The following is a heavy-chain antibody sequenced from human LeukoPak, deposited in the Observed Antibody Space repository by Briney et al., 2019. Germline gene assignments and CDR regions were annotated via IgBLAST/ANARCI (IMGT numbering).Heavy chain of an antibody. CDR1: GDSISTNDYF. CDR3: ARDPLTVIHLSPYYFDY. Sequence: SETLSLTWTVSGDSISTNDYFWGWIRQSPEKGLEWIASIYYDGRTYYNPSVKSRVTISIDTSKNHFSLKVGSVTAADTAVYYCARDPLTVIHLSPYYFDYWGQGILVTVSS. D-gene: IGHD2-21*01. J-gene: IGHJ4*02. CDR2: IYYDGRT. V-gene: IGHV4-39*07.